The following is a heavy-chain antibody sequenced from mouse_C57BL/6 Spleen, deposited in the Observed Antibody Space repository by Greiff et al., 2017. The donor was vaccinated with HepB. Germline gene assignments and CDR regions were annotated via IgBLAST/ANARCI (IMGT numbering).Heavy chain of an antibody. J-gene: IGHJ2*01. CDR1: GYTFTSYW. Sequence: QVQLQQPGAELVRPGSSVKLSCKASGYTFTSYWMHWVKQRPIQGLEWIGNIDPSDSETHYNQKFKDKATLTVDKSSSTAYMQLSSLTSEDSAVYYCARSRIYYGSSLLDYWGQGTTLTVSS. CDR3: ARSRIYYGSSLLDY. CDR2: IDPSDSET. V-gene: IGHV1-52*01. D-gene: IGHD1-1*01.